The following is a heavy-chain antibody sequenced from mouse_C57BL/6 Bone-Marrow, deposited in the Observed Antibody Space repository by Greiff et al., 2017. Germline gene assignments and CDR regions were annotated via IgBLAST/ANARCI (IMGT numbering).Heavy chain of an antibody. CDR1: GFTFSNYW. CDR3: TDIYYDYDGYAMDY. V-gene: IGHV6-3*01. Sequence: DVMLVESGGGLVQPGGSMKLSCVASGFTFSNYWMNWVRQSPEKGLEWVAQIRLKSDNYATHYAESVKGRFTISRDDSKSSVYLQMNNLRAEDTGIYYCTDIYYDYDGYAMDYWGQGTSVTVSS. J-gene: IGHJ4*01. D-gene: IGHD2-4*01. CDR2: IRLKSDNYAT.